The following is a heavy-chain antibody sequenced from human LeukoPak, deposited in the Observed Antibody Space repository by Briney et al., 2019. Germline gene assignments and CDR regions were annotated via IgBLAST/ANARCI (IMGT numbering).Heavy chain of an antibody. V-gene: IGHV3-15*01. Sequence: GGSLRLSCAASGFTFSNAWMSWVRQAPGKGLEWVGRIKSKTDGGTTDYAAPVKGRFTISRDDSKNTLYLQMNGLKTEDTAVFYCTTMGCSGGSCYSDYYYYGMDVWGQGTTVTVSS. CDR1: GFTFSNAW. D-gene: IGHD2-15*01. J-gene: IGHJ6*02. CDR2: IKSKTDGGTT. CDR3: TTMGCSGGSCYSDYYYYGMDV.